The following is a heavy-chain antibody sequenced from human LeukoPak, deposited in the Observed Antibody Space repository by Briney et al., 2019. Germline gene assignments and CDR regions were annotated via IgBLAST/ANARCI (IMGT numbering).Heavy chain of an antibody. J-gene: IGHJ4*02. Sequence: SETLSLTCAVSGVSFNDYYWSWVRQSPGKGLEWIGEINHSGYTNDSPSLKSRVTLSIDTSRKQFSLNLRSVTVADSGIYYCTRMTTGHDYWGQGTLVTVSS. CDR3: TRMTTGHDY. CDR1: GVSFNDYY. CDR2: INHSGYT. V-gene: IGHV4-34*01. D-gene: IGHD4-17*01.